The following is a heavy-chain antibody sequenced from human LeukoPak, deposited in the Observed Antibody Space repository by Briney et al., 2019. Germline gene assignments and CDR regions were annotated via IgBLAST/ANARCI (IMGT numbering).Heavy chain of an antibody. Sequence: ASVKISCKAFGYTFTNNFMHWVRQAPGQGPEWMAVISPTGGFTAYAQKVQGRVTLTRDLSTSTDYLELRSLRSEATAVYYCARAISARDEAWWFDPWGQGTLVTVSS. CDR2: ISPTGGFT. V-gene: IGHV1-46*01. J-gene: IGHJ5*02. D-gene: IGHD5-24*01. CDR1: GYTFTNNF. CDR3: ARAISARDEAWWFDP.